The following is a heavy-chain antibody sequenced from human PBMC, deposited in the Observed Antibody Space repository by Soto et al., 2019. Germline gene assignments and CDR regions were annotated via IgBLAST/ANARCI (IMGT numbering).Heavy chain of an antibody. V-gene: IGHV3-23*01. J-gene: IGHJ6*03. Sequence: EVQLLESGGGLVQPGGSLRLSCAASGFTFSSLAMTWVRQVPGKGLEWVSTITASGDDTFYADSVKGRFTISRDNSENTVFLQMSSLRAADTAAYYCAKDGHSVKWYYYMDVWGKGTTVTVSS. CDR1: GFTFSSLA. D-gene: IGHD2-8*01. CDR3: AKDGHSVKWYYYMDV. CDR2: ITASGDDT.